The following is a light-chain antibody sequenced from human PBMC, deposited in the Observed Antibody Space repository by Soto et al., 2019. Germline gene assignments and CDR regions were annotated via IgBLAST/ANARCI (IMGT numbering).Light chain of an antibody. CDR1: QSISSY. V-gene: IGKV1-39*01. CDR2: AAS. CDR3: QQSYSTPPS. Sequence: DIPMTQPPSSLSASVGDRATITCRASQSISSYLNWYQQKPGKAPKLLIYAASSLQSGVPSRFSGSGSGTDFTLTISSLQPEDFAAYYCQQSYSTPPSFGQGTKVEIK. J-gene: IGKJ1*01.